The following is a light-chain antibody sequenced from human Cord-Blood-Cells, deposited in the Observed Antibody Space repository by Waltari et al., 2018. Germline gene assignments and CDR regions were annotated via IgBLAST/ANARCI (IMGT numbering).Light chain of an antibody. CDR3: QQSYSTRWT. V-gene: IGKV1-39*01. J-gene: IGKJ1*01. Sequence: DIQMTQSPSSLSASVGNRVTITCRASQSISSYLNWYQQKPGKAPKLLIYAASSLQSGVPSRFSGSGSGIDFTLSISSLQPEDFATYYCQQSYSTRWTCGQGTKVEIK. CDR1: QSISSY. CDR2: AAS.